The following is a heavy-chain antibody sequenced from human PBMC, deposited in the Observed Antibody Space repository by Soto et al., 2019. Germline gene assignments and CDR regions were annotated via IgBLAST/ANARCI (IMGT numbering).Heavy chain of an antibody. V-gene: IGHV3-74*01. CDR3: ARVERYFDWLLRAYYYHGMDV. J-gene: IGHJ6*02. Sequence: LRLSCAASGFTFSSYWMHWVRQAPGKGLVWVSRINSDGSSTSYADSVKGRFTISRGNAKNTLYLQMNSLRAEDTAVYYCARVERYFDWLLRAYYYHGMDVWGQGTTVTVSS. D-gene: IGHD3-9*01. CDR1: GFTFSSYW. CDR2: INSDGSST.